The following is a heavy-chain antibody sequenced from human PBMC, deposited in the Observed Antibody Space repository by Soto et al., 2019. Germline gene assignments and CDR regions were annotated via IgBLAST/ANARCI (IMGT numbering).Heavy chain of an antibody. Sequence: QLLESGGGLVKPGGSLRLSCAVSGFTLSSYAMSWVRQAPGKGLEWISVISGSGKSTNYADSVKGRFTTSRDNSKNTLYLQMSGLRAEDTAIYYCAKLSSVTMIVDVITGRSFDYWGQGTLVTVSS. J-gene: IGHJ4*02. CDR3: AKLSSVTMIVDVITGRSFDY. D-gene: IGHD3-22*01. CDR1: GFTLSSYA. V-gene: IGHV3-23*01. CDR2: ISGSGKST.